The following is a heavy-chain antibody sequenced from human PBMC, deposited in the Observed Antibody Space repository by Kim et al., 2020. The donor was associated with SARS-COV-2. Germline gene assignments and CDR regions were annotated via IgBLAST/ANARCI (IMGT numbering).Heavy chain of an antibody. CDR2: GGST. Sequence: GGSTYYADSVKGRFTISRDNSNNTLYLQMNSLRAEDTAVYYCARGWYTEYWGQGTLVTVSS. CDR3: ARGWYTEY. V-gene: IGHV3-66*01. J-gene: IGHJ4*02. D-gene: IGHD2-2*02.